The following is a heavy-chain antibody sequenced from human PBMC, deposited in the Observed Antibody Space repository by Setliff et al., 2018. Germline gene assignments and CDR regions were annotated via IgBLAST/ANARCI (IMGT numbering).Heavy chain of an antibody. J-gene: IGHJ3*02. CDR1: GYTLNKYY. V-gene: IGHV1-46*02. D-gene: IGHD3-3*01. CDR3: ARDRFYNSWSGTSITAPHDAFDI. CDR2: INPSGGLT. Sequence: ASVKVSCKASGYTLNKYYMHWVRQAPGQGLEWVGIINPSGGLTKYAQKFQGRVTMTSDTSTNTVYLEVSSLRSEDTAVYFCARDRFYNSWSGTSITAPHDAFDIWGQGTMVTVSS.